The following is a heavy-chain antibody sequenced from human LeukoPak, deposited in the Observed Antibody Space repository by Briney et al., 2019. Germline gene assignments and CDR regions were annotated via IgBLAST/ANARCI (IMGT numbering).Heavy chain of an antibody. Sequence: PSETLSLTCTVSGGSISSGDYYWSWIRQPPGKGLEWIGYIYYSGSTYYNPSLKSRVTISVDTSKNQSSLKLSSVTAADTAVYYCARDPVGYDSSGYSDTYFDYWGQGTLVTVSS. CDR3: ARDPVGYDSSGYSDTYFDY. V-gene: IGHV4-30-4*01. D-gene: IGHD3-22*01. CDR1: GGSISSGDYY. J-gene: IGHJ4*02. CDR2: IYYSGST.